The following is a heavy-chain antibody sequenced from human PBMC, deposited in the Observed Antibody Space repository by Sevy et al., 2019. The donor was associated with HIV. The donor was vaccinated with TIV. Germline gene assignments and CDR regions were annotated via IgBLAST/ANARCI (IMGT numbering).Heavy chain of an antibody. CDR1: GGSISSSNW. D-gene: IGHD6-13*01. CDR3: ARGAIKAGYSSSWFDY. Sequence: SETLSLTCAVSGGSISSSNWRSWVRQPPGKGLEWIGEIYRSGSTNYNPSLKSRVTISVDKSKNQFSLKLSSVTAADTAVYYCARGAIKAGYSSSWFDYWGQGTLVTVSS. CDR2: IYRSGST. J-gene: IGHJ4*02. V-gene: IGHV4-4*02.